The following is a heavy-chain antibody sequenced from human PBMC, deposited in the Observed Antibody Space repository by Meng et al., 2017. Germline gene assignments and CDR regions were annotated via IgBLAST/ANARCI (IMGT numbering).Heavy chain of an antibody. CDR1: GFTFSSYA. V-gene: IGHV3-30*01. CDR2: ISYDGSNK. Sequence: GESLKISCAASGFTFSSYAMHWVRQAPGKGLEWVAVISYDGSNKYYADSVKGRFTISRDNSKNTLYLQMNSLRAEDPAVYYCARDGDYRTFDYWGQGTLVTVSS. D-gene: IGHD4-17*01. CDR3: ARDGDYRTFDY. J-gene: IGHJ4*02.